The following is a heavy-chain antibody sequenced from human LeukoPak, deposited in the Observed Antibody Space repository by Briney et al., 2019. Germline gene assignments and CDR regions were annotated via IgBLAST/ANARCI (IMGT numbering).Heavy chain of an antibody. D-gene: IGHD2-2*01. V-gene: IGHV3-23*01. CDR1: RFTFSNYV. CDR2: VSGSGGST. Sequence: GGSLRLSCAASRFTFSNYVMNWVRQAPGKGLEWVSAVSGSGGSTYYADSVRGRFAISRDNSKNTLYLQINSLRVEDTAIYYCAKGYCSSGSCYYPYYAMDVWGQGTTVTVSS. CDR3: AKGYCSSGSCYYPYYAMDV. J-gene: IGHJ6*02.